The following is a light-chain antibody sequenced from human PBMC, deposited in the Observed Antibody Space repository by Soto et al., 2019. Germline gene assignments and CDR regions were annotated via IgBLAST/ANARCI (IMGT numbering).Light chain of an antibody. CDR3: GSWDSSLSAYV. J-gene: IGLJ1*01. Sequence: QSALTQPASVSGSPGQSITISCTGTTSDVGGYNYVSWYLQHPGKAPKLMIYDDNKRPSGIPDRFSGSKSGTSATLGITGFQTGDEADYYCGSWDSSLSAYVFGTGTKLTVL. CDR2: DDN. V-gene: IGLV2-14*01. CDR1: TSDVGGYNY.